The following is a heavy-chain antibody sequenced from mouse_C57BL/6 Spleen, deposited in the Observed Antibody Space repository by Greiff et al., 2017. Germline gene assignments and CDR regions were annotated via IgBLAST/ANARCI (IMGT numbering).Heavy chain of an antibody. CDR1: GYTFTSYW. V-gene: IGHV1-55*01. CDR2: IYPGSGST. CDR3: ARYGYDDYFDC. Sequence: VQLQQPGAELVKPGASVKMSCKASGYTFTSYWITWVKRRPGPGLEWIGDIYPGSGSTNYNEKFKSKATLTVDKSSSTAYMQLSGLASEDSAVYYCARYGYDDYFDCRGQGTTLTVSS. D-gene: IGHD2-2*01. J-gene: IGHJ2*01.